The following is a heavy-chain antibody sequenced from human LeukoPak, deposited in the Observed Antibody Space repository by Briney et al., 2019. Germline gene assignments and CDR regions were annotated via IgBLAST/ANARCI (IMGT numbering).Heavy chain of an antibody. J-gene: IGHJ4*02. V-gene: IGHV3-21*04. CDR1: GFTFSSYN. CDR2: ISSRSSYV. D-gene: IGHD3-16*01. CDR3: ARDWGTLDY. Sequence: GGSLRLSCAASGFTFSSYNMIWVRQAPGKGLVGVSSISSRSSYVYYTDSVKGRFTISRDNAKNSLYLQMNSLRAEDTAVYYCARDWGTLDYWGQGTLVTVSS.